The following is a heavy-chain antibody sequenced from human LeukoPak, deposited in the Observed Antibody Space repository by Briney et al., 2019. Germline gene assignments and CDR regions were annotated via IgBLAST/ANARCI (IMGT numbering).Heavy chain of an antibody. Sequence: PGGSLRLSCAASGFTFSSYSMNWVRQAPGKGLEWVSYISSGGTTIYYADSVKGRFTISRDNAKNSLYLQMNSLRAEDTAVYYCARDHSTVTTWVDYWGQGTLVTVSS. CDR3: ARDHSTVTTWVDY. D-gene: IGHD4-17*01. J-gene: IGHJ4*02. CDR2: ISSGGTTI. V-gene: IGHV3-48*04. CDR1: GFTFSSYS.